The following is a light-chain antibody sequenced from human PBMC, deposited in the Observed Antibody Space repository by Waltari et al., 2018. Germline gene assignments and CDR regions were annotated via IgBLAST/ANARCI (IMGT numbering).Light chain of an antibody. Sequence: IVMTQSPATLSVSPGERATLSCRASQSVRSHLAWYQQKPGQAPRLLIYVASTRATGIPARFSGSGSGTEFTLTISGMQSEDFAVYYCQQYNNWPPSYTFGQGTKLEIK. J-gene: IGKJ2*01. CDR1: QSVRSH. CDR3: QQYNNWPPSYT. V-gene: IGKV3-15*01. CDR2: VAS.